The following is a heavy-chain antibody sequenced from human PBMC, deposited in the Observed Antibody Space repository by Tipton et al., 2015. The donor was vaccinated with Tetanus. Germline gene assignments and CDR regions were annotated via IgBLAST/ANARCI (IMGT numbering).Heavy chain of an antibody. CDR3: ARGGGNTMFRGGEFVHSYYYQGMDV. Sequence: GEALGSGDRNWSWIRQAPGKGLEWLAYISSSGSTNSDYFLKSRISISRDTSKNQYFLNLSSVTAADTAVYYCARGGGNTMFRGGEFVHSYYYQGMDVWGQGTTVTVSS. J-gene: IGHJ6*02. D-gene: IGHD3-10*01. V-gene: IGHV4-61*08. CDR2: ISSSGST. CDR1: GEALGSGDRN.